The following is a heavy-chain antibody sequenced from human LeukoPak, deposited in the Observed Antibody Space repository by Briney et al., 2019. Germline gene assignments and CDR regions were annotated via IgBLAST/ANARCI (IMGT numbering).Heavy chain of an antibody. V-gene: IGHV4-4*02. CDR2: IYHSGST. CDR3: ARDGKWELGDYFDY. CDR1: GGSISSSNW. Sequence: PSGTLSLTCAVSGGSISSSNWWSWVRQPPGKGLEWIGEIYHSGSTNYNPSLKSRVTISVDTSKNQFSLKLSSVTAADTAVYYCARDGKWELGDYFDYWGQGTLVTVSS. J-gene: IGHJ4*02. D-gene: IGHD1-26*01.